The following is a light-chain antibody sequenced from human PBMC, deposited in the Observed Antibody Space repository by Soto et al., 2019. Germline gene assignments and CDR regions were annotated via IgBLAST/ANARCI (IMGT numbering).Light chain of an antibody. CDR3: SSYTSSSTPRYV. V-gene: IGLV2-14*01. J-gene: IGLJ1*01. Sequence: HSVLTQPASVSGSPVQSITISCTGTSSDVGGYNYVSWYQQHPGKAPKLMIYDVSNRPSGVSNRFSGSKSGNTASLTISGLQAEDEADYYCSSYTSSSTPRYVFGTGTKVTVL. CDR2: DVS. CDR1: SSDVGGYNY.